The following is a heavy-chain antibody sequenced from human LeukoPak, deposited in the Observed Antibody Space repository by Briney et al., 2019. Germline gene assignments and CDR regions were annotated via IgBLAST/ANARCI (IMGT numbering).Heavy chain of an antibody. CDR2: IWYDGSNK. J-gene: IGHJ4*02. D-gene: IGHD5-12*01. CDR1: GFIFRNFG. CDR3: ARDRSGLHYFDY. V-gene: IGHV3-33*01. Sequence: GRSLRLSCAASGFIFRNFGMHWVRQAPGKGLEWVAVIWYDGSNKYYADSVRGRFTTSRDNSKNMLFLQMNSLRSEDTAVYYCARDRSGLHYFDYWGQGTLVTVSS.